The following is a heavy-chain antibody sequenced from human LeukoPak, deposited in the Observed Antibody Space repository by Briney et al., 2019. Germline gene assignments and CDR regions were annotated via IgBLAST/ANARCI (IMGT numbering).Heavy chain of an antibody. V-gene: IGHV3-66*01. D-gene: IGHD1-26*01. CDR2: IYSGGST. Sequence: GGSLRLSCAASGFIFSSYSMNWVRQAPGKGLEWVSVIYSGGSTYYADSVKGRFTISRDNSKNTLYLQMNSLRAEDTAVYYCASLGEVGATSDDAFDIWGQGTMVTVSS. J-gene: IGHJ3*02. CDR1: GFIFSSYS. CDR3: ASLGEVGATSDDAFDI.